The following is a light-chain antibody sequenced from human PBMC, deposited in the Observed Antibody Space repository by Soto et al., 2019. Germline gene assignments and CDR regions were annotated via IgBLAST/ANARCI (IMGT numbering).Light chain of an antibody. CDR1: SSDVGCYNY. CDR3: SSYTSSSTLV. J-gene: IGLJ1*01. CDR2: DVS. V-gene: IGLV2-14*01. Sequence: QSVLTQPASVSGSPRQSITISCTGTSSDVGCYNYVSWYQQHPGKAPKLIVYDVSNRPSGVSNRFSGSESGNTASLAISWLQVEDEADYYCSSYTSSSTLVFGTGTKGTVL.